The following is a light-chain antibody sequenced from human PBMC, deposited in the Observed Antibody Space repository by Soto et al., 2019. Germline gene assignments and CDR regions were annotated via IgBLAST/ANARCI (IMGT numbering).Light chain of an antibody. CDR3: QVWDSGSDHVV. Sequence: SYELTQPPSGSVAPGKTASISCGGNDIGSKGVHWYQQKPGQAPVLVIYSDTDLPPVITERFSGSNSANLATLTISRVEAGDEADYYCQVWDSGSDHVVFGGGTLLTVL. V-gene: IGLV3-21*01. J-gene: IGLJ2*01. CDR2: SDT. CDR1: DIGSKG.